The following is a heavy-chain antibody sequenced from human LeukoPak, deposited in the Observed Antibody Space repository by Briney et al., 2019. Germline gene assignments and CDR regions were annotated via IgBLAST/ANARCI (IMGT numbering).Heavy chain of an antibody. D-gene: IGHD3-3*01. V-gene: IGHV4-4*07. Sequence: PSETLSLTCTVSGGSISSYYWSWIRQPAGKGLEWIGRIYTSGSTNYNPSLKSRVTVSVDTSKNQFSLKLSSVTAADTAVYYCAREPGHYDFWSGYYFDYWGQGTLVTVSS. CDR3: AREPGHYDFWSGYYFDY. CDR1: GGSISSYY. J-gene: IGHJ4*02. CDR2: IYTSGST.